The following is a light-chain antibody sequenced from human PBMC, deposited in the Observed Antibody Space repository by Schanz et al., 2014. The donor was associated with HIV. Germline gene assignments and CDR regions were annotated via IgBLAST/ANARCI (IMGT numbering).Light chain of an antibody. CDR1: QSVSSN. Sequence: EKVMTQSPATLSVSPGERATLSCRASQSVSSNLAWYQQKPGQPPKLLIYWASTRESGVPDRFSGSGSGTDFTLTISSLQAEDVAVYYCQQYYSTPYTFGQGTKLEIK. CDR2: WAS. CDR3: QQYYSTPYT. J-gene: IGKJ2*01. V-gene: IGKV3-15*01.